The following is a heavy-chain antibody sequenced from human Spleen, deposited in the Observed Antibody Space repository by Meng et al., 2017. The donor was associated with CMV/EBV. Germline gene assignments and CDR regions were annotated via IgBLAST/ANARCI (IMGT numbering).Heavy chain of an antibody. V-gene: IGHV6-1*01. CDR1: SNSAA. Sequence: SNSAAWNWIRQSPSRGLEWLGRTYYRSKWYNDYAESVKSRITINPDTSKNQFSLQLNSVTPEDTAVYYCAREGFPYYFDSSGYYSFDYWGQGTLVTVSS. CDR3: AREGFPYYFDSSGYYSFDY. J-gene: IGHJ4*02. D-gene: IGHD3-22*01. CDR2: TYYRSKWYN.